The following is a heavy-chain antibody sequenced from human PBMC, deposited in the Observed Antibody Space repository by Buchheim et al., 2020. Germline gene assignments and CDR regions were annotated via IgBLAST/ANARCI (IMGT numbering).Heavy chain of an antibody. Sequence: QVQLVESGRGVVQPGRSLRLSCAASGFTFSNYGMHWVRQAPGKGLEWVAVISYDGSNKYYADSVKGRFTISRDNSKNTLYLQMNSLRAEDTAVYYCARSYYDSSGYYYRPIDYWGQGTL. CDR2: ISYDGSNK. CDR3: ARSYYDSSGYYYRPIDY. D-gene: IGHD3-22*01. CDR1: GFTFSNYG. J-gene: IGHJ4*02. V-gene: IGHV3-30*03.